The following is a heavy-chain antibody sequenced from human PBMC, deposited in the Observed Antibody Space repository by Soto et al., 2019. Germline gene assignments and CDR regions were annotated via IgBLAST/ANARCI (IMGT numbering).Heavy chain of an antibody. CDR1: GYTNTEYS. V-gene: IGHV1-24*01. Sequence: SVKPSCKVSGYTNTEYSMHWGRQPPGKGLEWMGGFDPEEGETKYAQKFQGRVTMTEDTSTDTAYMELSSLRSEDTAVYYCVTGADALIWFEQSLFYFCGQGSSVIGSS. CDR2: FDPEEGET. CDR3: VTGADALIWFEQSLFYF. D-gene: IGHD3-10*01. J-gene: IGHJ4*02.